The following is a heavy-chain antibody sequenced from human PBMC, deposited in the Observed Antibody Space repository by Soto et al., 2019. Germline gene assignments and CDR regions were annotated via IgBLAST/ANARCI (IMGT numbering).Heavy chain of an antibody. CDR2: IYPGGVNI. Sequence: ASVKVSCKAIGYSFTSYYMHWVRQAPGQGLEWMGTIYPGGVNIGYAQKFKGRVTMTKNTSISTAYMELNSLTSEDTAVYYCASGYGDYRDNYYYYGMDVWGQGTTVTVSS. V-gene: IGHV1-46*01. J-gene: IGHJ6*02. CDR3: ASGYGDYRDNYYYYGMDV. D-gene: IGHD4-17*01. CDR1: GYSFTSYY.